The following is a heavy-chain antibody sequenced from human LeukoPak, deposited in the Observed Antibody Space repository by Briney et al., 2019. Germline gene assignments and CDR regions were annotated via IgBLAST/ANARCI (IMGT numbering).Heavy chain of an antibody. CDR2: RIAYNGNT. V-gene: IGHV1-18*01. Sequence: ASVKVSCKASVYTVTSYGISWLRQGPGQGLEWVGWRIAYNGNTNYAHKLQGRVTMTTDTSTSTAYMEMMSLRSDDTAVYSCARAYDYVWGSNRYCSFEYWGQGTLVTVSP. CDR3: ARAYDYVWGSNRYCSFEY. J-gene: IGHJ4*02. D-gene: IGHD3-16*02. CDR1: VYTVTSYG.